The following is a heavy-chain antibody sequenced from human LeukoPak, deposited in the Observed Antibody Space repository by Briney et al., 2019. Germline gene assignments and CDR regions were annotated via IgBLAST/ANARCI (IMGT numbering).Heavy chain of an antibody. Sequence: PGGSLRLSCAASGFTFSSYAMSWVRQAPGRGLEGFSAISGSGGSTYYADSVKGRFTISRDNSKNTLYLQMNSLGAEDTAVYYCAKDGMATISYYFDYWGQGTLVTVSS. V-gene: IGHV3-23*01. D-gene: IGHD5-24*01. CDR1: GFTFSSYA. CDR3: AKDGMATISYYFDY. J-gene: IGHJ4*02. CDR2: ISGSGGST.